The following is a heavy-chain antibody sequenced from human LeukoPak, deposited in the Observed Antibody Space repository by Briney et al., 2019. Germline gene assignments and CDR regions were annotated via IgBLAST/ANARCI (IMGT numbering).Heavy chain of an antibody. J-gene: IGHJ4*02. V-gene: IGHV1-69*13. CDR2: IIPIFGTA. CDR1: GGTFSSYA. CDR3: ARDTYGFTYYFDY. D-gene: IGHD4-17*01. Sequence: SVKVSCKASGGTFSSYAISWVRQAPGQGLEWMGGIIPIFGTANYAQKFQGRVTITADESTSTAYMELSSLRSEDTAVYYRARDTYGFTYYFDYWGQGTLVTVSS.